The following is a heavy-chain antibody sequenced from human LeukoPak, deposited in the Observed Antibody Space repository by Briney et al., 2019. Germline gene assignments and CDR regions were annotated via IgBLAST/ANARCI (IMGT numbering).Heavy chain of an antibody. Sequence: GRSLRLSCAASGFTFDDYAMHWVRQAPGKGLEWVSGISWNSGSIGYADSVKGRFTISRDNAKNSLYLQMDSLRAEDMALYYCAKGGGMVYAILAFDIWGQGTMVTVSS. D-gene: IGHD2-8*01. CDR1: GFTFDDYA. J-gene: IGHJ3*02. CDR2: ISWNSGSI. CDR3: AKGGGMVYAILAFDI. V-gene: IGHV3-9*03.